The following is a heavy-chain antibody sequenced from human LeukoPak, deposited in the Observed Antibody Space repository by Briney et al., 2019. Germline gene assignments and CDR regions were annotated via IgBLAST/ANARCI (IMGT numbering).Heavy chain of an antibody. CDR3: AIQGVYCGGVLCWFDP. CDR2: IIPIFGTA. J-gene: IGHJ5*02. Sequence: SVKVSCKASGGTFSSYAISWVRQAPGQGLEWMGGIIPIFGTANYAQKFQGRVTITTDESTSTAYMELSSLRSEDTAVYYCAIQGVYCGGVLCWFDPWGQGTLVTVSS. V-gene: IGHV1-69*05. D-gene: IGHD2-21*01. CDR1: GGTFSSYA.